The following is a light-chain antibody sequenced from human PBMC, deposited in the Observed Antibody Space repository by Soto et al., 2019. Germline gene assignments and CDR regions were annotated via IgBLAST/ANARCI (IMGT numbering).Light chain of an antibody. CDR3: MQALQTPRT. CDR1: QSLLHSNGYNY. CDR2: LGS. V-gene: IGKV2-28*01. J-gene: IGKJ1*01. Sequence: DIVMTQSPLSLPVTPGEPASISCRSSQSLLHSNGYNYLDWYLQKPGQSPQLLIYLGSNRASGVTDRSSGSGSGTEFTLKISRVEAEDVGVYYCMQALQTPRTFGQGTKVEIK.